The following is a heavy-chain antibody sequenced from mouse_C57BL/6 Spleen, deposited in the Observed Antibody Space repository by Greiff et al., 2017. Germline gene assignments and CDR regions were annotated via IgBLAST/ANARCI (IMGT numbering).Heavy chain of an antibody. Sequence: VQLQQSGPELVKPGASVKISCKASGYTFTDYYMNWVKQRHGKSLEWIGGINPNNGGTSYNQKFKGKATVTVDKSSSTGYMELRGLASEDSAVYFCARGGGTTFYWGQGTTLTVSS. CDR3: ARGGGTTFY. CDR2: INPNNGGT. CDR1: GYTFTDYY. D-gene: IGHD1-1*01. V-gene: IGHV1-26*01. J-gene: IGHJ2*01.